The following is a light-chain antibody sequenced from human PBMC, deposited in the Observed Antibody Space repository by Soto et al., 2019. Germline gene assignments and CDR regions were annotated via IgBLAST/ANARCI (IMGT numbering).Light chain of an antibody. CDR2: GAS. J-gene: IGKJ3*01. CDR3: QQYGSSLFT. V-gene: IGKV3-20*01. CDR1: QSVSSSY. Sequence: ELVVTQSPGTLSLSPGERATLSCRASQSVSSSYLAWYQQKPGQAPRLLIYGASSRATGIPDRFSGSGSGTDFTLTISRLEPEDFAVYYCQQYGSSLFTFGPGTQVDIK.